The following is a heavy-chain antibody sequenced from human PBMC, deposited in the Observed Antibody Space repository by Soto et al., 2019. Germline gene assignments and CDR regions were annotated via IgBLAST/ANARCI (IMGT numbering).Heavy chain of an antibody. J-gene: IGHJ6*03. CDR3: ARDQYCSVSTCLGYPDV. CDR2: IIPLLGMT. V-gene: IGHV1-69*04. Sequence: QVQLLQSGSLLKRPGSSVKISCQASGDTFITHTLTWVRQAPGQGPEWVGRIIPLLGMTDYAQRFQGRVTRTADKSTTTAYMVLGSLTSEDTAIDDCARDQYCSVSTCLGYPDVWGTGTALTVSS. D-gene: IGHD2-15*01. CDR1: GDTFITHT.